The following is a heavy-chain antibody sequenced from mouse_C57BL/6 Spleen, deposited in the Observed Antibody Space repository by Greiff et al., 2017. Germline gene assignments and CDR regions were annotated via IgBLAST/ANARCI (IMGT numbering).Heavy chain of an antibody. V-gene: IGHV1-22*01. CDR2: INPNNGGT. Sequence: EVQLQQSGPELVKPGASVKMSCKASGYTFTDYNMHWVKQSHGKSLEWIGYINPNNGGTSYIQKFKGKATLTVNKSSSTAYMELRSLTSEDSAVYYCARSQLGGVFDYWGQGTTLTVSS. D-gene: IGHD4-1*02. J-gene: IGHJ2*01. CDR3: ARSQLGGVFDY. CDR1: GYTFTDYN.